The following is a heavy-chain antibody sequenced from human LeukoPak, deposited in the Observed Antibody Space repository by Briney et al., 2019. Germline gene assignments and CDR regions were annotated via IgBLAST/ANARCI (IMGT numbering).Heavy chain of an antibody. D-gene: IGHD2-15*01. V-gene: IGHV3-11*04. Sequence: GGSLRLSCAASGFTFSDYYMSWIRQAPGKGLEWISYISSGSNTIFYADSVQGRFTISRDNSKNSLFLQMNSLRADDTAVYYCARDRCSGGSCYHYYYYYYMDVWGKGTTVTVSS. CDR1: GFTFSDYY. CDR2: ISSGSNTI. CDR3: ARDRCSGGSCYHYYYYYYMDV. J-gene: IGHJ6*03.